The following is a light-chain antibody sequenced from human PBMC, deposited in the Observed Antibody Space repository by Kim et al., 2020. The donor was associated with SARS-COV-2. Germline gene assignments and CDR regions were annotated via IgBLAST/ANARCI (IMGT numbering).Light chain of an antibody. V-gene: IGLV6-57*03. J-gene: IGLJ3*02. CDR2: EDN. Sequence: GKTVTLSCTHSSGSIASNYVQWYQQRPGSAPTTVIYEDNQRPSGVPDRFSGSIDSSSNSASLTISGLKTEDEADYYCQSYDSSNWVFGGGTQLTVL. CDR1: SGSIASNY. CDR3: QSYDSSNWV.